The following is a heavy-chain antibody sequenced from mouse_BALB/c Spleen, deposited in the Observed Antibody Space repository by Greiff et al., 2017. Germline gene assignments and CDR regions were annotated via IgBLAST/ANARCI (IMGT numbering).Heavy chain of an antibody. Sequence: EVQGVESGGGLVQPEGSLRLSCATSGFTFIDFYMSWVRQPPGKALEWLGFIRNKANGYTTEYSASVKGRFTISRDNSQSILYLQMNTLRAEDSATYYCARDRGDGFAYWGQGTLVTVSA. CDR1: GFTFIDFY. CDR2: IRNKANGYTT. J-gene: IGHJ3*01. D-gene: IGHD3-3*01. V-gene: IGHV7-3*02. CDR3: ARDRGDGFAY.